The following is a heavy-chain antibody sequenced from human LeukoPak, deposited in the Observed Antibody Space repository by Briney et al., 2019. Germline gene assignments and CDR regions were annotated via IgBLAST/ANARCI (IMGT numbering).Heavy chain of an antibody. D-gene: IGHD6-13*01. V-gene: IGHV3-23*01. J-gene: IGHJ6*02. CDR3: AKSWVPYYYGVDV. CDR1: GFSFSNYA. CDR2: ISVSGGST. Sequence: GGSLRLSCAASGFSFSNYAMSWVRQAPGKGLEWVSAISVSGGSTYYTDSVRGRFTISRDNSKNTLYLQMNSLRAEDTAVYYCAKSWVPYYYGVDVWGQGTTVTVSS.